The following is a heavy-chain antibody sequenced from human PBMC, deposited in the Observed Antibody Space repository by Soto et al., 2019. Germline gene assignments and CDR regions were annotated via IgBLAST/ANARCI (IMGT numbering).Heavy chain of an antibody. CDR3: ARARLVVEGRVDY. V-gene: IGHV3-11*06. D-gene: IGHD3-22*01. Sequence: QVQLVESGGGLVKPGGSLRLSCAASGFSFSDYYMNWIRQAPGKGLEWLSYISSTATYTNYADSVRGRFTISRDSAKNSLYLDMNGLRAEDTAVYYCARARLVVEGRVDYWGQGTLVPVSS. CDR1: GFSFSDYY. CDR2: ISSTATYT. J-gene: IGHJ4*02.